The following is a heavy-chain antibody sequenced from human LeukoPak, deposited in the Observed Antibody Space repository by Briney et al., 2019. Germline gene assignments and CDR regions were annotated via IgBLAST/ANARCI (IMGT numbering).Heavy chain of an antibody. V-gene: IGHV4-59*08. CDR3: ARAFGVVIYFDY. CDR2: IYYSGST. CDR1: GGSISSYY. J-gene: IGHJ4*02. Sequence: SETLSLTCTVSGGSISSYYWSWIRQPPGKGLEWIGYIYYSGSTNYNPSLKSRVTIPVDTSKNHFSLKLTSVTAADTAVYYCARAFGVVIYFDYWGQGTLVTVSS. D-gene: IGHD3-3*01.